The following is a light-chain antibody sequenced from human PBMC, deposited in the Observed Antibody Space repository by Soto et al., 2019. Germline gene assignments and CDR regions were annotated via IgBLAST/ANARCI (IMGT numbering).Light chain of an antibody. J-gene: IGKJ5*01. V-gene: IGKV1-12*01. CDR3: QQADSFRIN. Sequence: SGVPSRFSGYGSGTDFTLSISSLQPEDFATYYCQQADSFRINFGQATRLEI.